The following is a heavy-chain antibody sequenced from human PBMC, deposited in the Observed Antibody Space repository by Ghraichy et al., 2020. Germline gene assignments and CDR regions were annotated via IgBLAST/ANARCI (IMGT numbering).Heavy chain of an antibody. V-gene: IGHV3-23*01. CDR1: GFIFTNYA. CDR2: TSGSDGVT. D-gene: IGHD2-15*01. Sequence: GGSLRLSCAASGFIFTNYAMSWVRQAPGKRLEWIAATSGSDGVTYHADSVKGRFTISRDNTNNMLYLQMNSLRAEDTAMYYCARGSVVSCFVATCYPIDYWGRRTMVTVSS. J-gene: IGHJ4*03. CDR3: ARGSVVSCFVATCYPIDY.